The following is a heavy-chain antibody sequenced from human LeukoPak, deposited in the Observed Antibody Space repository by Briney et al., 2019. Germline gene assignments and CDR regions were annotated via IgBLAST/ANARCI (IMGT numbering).Heavy chain of an antibody. CDR1: GGSFSGYY. CDR2: INHSGST. CDR3: ARASVVVVAAYGMDV. D-gene: IGHD2-15*01. V-gene: IGHV4-34*01. J-gene: IGHJ6*02. Sequence: SETLSLTCAVYGGSFSGYYWSWIRQPPGEGLGWIGEINHSGSTNYNPSLKSRVTISVDTSKNQFSLKLSSVTAADTAVYYCARASVVVVAAYGMDVWGQGTTVTVSS.